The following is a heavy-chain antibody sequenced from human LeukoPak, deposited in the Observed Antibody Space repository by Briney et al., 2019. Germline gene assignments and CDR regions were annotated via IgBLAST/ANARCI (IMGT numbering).Heavy chain of an antibody. J-gene: IGHJ4*02. V-gene: IGHV3-33*06. CDR3: AKDCYCRGGRCYYFDY. CDR2: VWNIGSNT. D-gene: IGHD2-15*01. Sequence: GRCLTLSCTPAGFTFSIDGMRWVRHAPGKGLEWVAVVWNIGSNTYYTGSLTVRSTISRDNSKEKLYMKMNGLRVEDRAVYYCAKDCYCRGGRCYYFDYWGQGTLVTVFS. CDR1: GFTFSIDG.